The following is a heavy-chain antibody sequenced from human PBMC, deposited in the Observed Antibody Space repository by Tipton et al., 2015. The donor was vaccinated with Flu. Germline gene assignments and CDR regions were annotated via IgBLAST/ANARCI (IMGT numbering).Heavy chain of an antibody. CDR1: GGSFSGYY. V-gene: IGHV4-34*01. D-gene: IGHD4-17*01. J-gene: IGHJ4*02. CDR2: INHSGST. Sequence: TLSLTCAVYGGSFSGYYWSWIRQPPGKGLEWIGEINHSGSTNYNPSLKSRVTISVDTSKNQFSLKLSSVTAADTAVYYCARESRRPFYGDYFDYWGQGTLVTVSS. CDR3: ARESRRPFYGDYFDY.